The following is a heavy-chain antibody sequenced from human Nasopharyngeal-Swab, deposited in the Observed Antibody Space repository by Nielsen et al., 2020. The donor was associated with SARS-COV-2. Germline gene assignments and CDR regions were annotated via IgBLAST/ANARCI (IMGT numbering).Heavy chain of an antibody. V-gene: IGHV4/OR15-8*02. CDR3: ARGGHWQFDY. CDR2: IHRSGTI. Sequence: WVRQPPGRGLEWIGEIHRSGTINYNPSLKSRVTLLIDQSKNHFSLNLNSVTAADTAVYFCARGGHWQFDYWGQGTLVIVSS. D-gene: IGHD5-12*01. J-gene: IGHJ4*02.